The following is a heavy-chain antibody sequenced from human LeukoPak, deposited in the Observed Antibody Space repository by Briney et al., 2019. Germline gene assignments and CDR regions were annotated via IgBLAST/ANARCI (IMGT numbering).Heavy chain of an antibody. Sequence: GRSLRLSCAASGFTVSSNYMSWVRQAPGKGLEWVSVIYSGGSTYYADSVKGRFTISRDNSKNTLYLQMNSLRAEDTAVYYCARDPPYYYDSSGYRGWGQGTLVTVSS. CDR3: ARDPPYYYDSSGYRG. CDR2: IYSGGST. D-gene: IGHD3-22*01. J-gene: IGHJ4*02. V-gene: IGHV3-53*01. CDR1: GFTVSSNY.